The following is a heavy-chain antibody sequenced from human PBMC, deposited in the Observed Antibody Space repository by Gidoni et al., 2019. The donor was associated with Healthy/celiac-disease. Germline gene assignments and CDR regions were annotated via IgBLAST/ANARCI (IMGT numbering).Heavy chain of an antibody. Sequence: EVQLVESGGGLVQPGGSLRLSCAASGFTFSSYDMNWVRQAPGKGLEWVSYISSSGSTIYYADSVKGRFTISRDNAKNSLYLQMNSLRAEDTAVYYCAREGGFWSGSGYYGMDVWGQGTTVTVSS. CDR3: AREGGFWSGSGYYGMDV. D-gene: IGHD3-3*01. CDR2: ISSSGSTI. J-gene: IGHJ6*02. CDR1: GFTFSSYD. V-gene: IGHV3-48*03.